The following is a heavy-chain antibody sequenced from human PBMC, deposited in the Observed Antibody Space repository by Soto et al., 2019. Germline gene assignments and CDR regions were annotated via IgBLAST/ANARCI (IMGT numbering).Heavy chain of an antibody. CDR3: VRESTPPFFDS. D-gene: IGHD2-2*01. J-gene: IGHJ4*02. CDR1: GFTLNNYG. Sequence: SLRLSCVGSGFTLNNYGVHWVRQAPAKGLEWVALIWYDGLRQTYADSVRGRFTISRDSSTNTIYLQMNSLRVEDTANYFCVRESTPPFFDSWGQGTPVTVSS. CDR2: IWYDGLRQ. V-gene: IGHV3-33*01.